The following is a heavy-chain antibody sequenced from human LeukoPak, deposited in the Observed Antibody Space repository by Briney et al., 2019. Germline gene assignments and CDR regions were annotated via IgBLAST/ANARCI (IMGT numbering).Heavy chain of an antibody. CDR1: GFTFSNYW. J-gene: IGHJ4*02. D-gene: IGHD4-23*01. CDR2: IKQDGRVK. Sequence: GGSLRLSCAASGFTFSNYWMSWVRQAPEKGLDSVANIKQDGRVKQYVDSMKGRFTISRDNAKNSLYLQMNSLRVEDTAVYYCARDRDDGGFEYWGQGTLVTVSS. V-gene: IGHV3-7*01. CDR3: ARDRDDGGFEY.